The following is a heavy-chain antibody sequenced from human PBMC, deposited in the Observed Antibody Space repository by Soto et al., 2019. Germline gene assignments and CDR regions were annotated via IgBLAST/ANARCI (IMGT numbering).Heavy chain of an antibody. V-gene: IGHV3-74*01. CDR2: IDNTGSSA. CDR3: ATLNGYDY. CDR1: GFPFSSHW. D-gene: IGHD5-12*01. Sequence: EVRLVESGGGLVQSGGSLRLSCAASGFPFSSHWLQWVRQVPGRGLVWVSRIDNTGSSAIYADSVRGRFTVSRDNAKDTLYLHMNSLRAEDTAVYYCATLNGYDYWGQGTLVTVSS. J-gene: IGHJ4*02.